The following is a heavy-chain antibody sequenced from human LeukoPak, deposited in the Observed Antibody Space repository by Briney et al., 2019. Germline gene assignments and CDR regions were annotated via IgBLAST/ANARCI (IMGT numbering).Heavy chain of an antibody. CDR1: GFTLTNHG. D-gene: IGHD4-23*01. CDR3: ARGRPHGNDY. V-gene: IGHV3-74*01. J-gene: IGHJ4*02. Sequence: PGGSLRLSCAVSGFTLTNHGVNWVRQAPGKGLVWVSRIASDGSSTTYADSVKGRFSISRDNAKNTLYLQMNSLRVEDTAVYYCARGRPHGNDYWGQGTLVTVSS. CDR2: IASDGSST.